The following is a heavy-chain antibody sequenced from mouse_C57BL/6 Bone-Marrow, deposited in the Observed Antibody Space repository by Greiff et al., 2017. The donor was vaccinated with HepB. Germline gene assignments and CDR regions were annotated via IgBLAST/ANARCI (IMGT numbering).Heavy chain of an antibody. J-gene: IGHJ2*01. CDR3: ARGVLRRFDY. CDR1: GFTFSDYG. V-gene: IGHV5-17*01. Sequence: EVKLVESGGGLVKPGGSLKLSCAASGFTFSDYGMHWVRQAPEKGLEWVAYISSGSSTIYYADTVKGRFTISRDNAKNTLFLQMTSLRSEDTAMYYCARGVLRRFDYWGQGTTLTVSS. CDR2: ISSGSSTI. D-gene: IGHD1-1*01.